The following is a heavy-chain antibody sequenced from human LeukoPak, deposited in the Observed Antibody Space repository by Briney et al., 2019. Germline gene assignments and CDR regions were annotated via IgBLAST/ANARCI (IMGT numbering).Heavy chain of an antibody. V-gene: IGHV4-39*01. CDR3: ARPRRSSSWYGNNWFDP. CDR2: IYYSGST. J-gene: IGHJ5*02. CDR1: GGSISSSSYY. Sequence: SETLSLTCTVSGGSISSSSYYWGWIRQPPGKGLEWIGSIYYSGSTYYNPSLKSRATISVDTSKNQFSLKLSSVTAADTAVYYCARPRRSSSWYGNNWFDPWGQGTLVTVSS. D-gene: IGHD6-13*01.